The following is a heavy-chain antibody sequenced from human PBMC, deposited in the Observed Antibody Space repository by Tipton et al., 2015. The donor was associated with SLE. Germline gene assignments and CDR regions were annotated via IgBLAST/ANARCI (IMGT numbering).Heavy chain of an antibody. J-gene: IGHJ4*02. D-gene: IGHD3-22*01. CDR3: ARDLRGYDSSGYEDY. CDR1: GYTFTGYY. Sequence: QSGAEVKKLGASVKVSCKASGYTFTGYYMHWVRQAPGQGLEWMGRINPNSGGTNYAQKFQGRVTMTRDTSISTAYMELSRLRSDDTAVYYCARDLRGYDSSGYEDYWGQGTLVTVSS. CDR2: INPNSGGT. V-gene: IGHV1-2*06.